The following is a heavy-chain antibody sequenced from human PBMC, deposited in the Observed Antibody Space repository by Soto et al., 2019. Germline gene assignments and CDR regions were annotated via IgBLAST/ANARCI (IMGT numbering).Heavy chain of an antibody. Sequence: QVTLKESGPVLVKPTETLTLTCAVSGFSLSNAKMGVSWIRQPPGKALEWLAHIFSNDEESYSTSLKSRLTISKYTSKSQVVLTMTDMDPVYTATYYCARKGDTYYYAMDVWGHGITVTVSS. CDR3: ARKGDTYYYAMDV. D-gene: IGHD1-26*01. J-gene: IGHJ6*02. V-gene: IGHV2-26*01. CDR2: IFSNDEE. CDR1: GFSLSNAKMG.